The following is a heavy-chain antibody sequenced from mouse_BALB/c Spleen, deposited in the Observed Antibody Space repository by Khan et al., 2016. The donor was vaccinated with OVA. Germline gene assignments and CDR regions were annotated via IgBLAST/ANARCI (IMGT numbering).Heavy chain of an antibody. Sequence: EVELVESGGDLVKPGGSLKLSCAASGFTFSSYSMSWVRQTPDKRLEWVATISSGGDYTYYPDSVKGRSTISRDNAKNTLYLQMSSLRSEDTAMYYCARRLTGSFAYWGQGTLVTVSA. V-gene: IGHV5-6*01. J-gene: IGHJ3*01. D-gene: IGHD4-1*01. CDR3: ARRLTGSFAY. CDR1: GFTFSSYS. CDR2: ISSGGDYT.